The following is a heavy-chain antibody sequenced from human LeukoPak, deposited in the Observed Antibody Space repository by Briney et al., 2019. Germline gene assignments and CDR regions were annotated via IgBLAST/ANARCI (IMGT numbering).Heavy chain of an antibody. Sequence: PSETLSLTCAVYGGSLSGYYWSWIRQPPGKGLEWIGEINHSGSTNYNPSLKSRVTISVDTSKNQFSLKLSSVTAADTAVYYCARLTIAAAGTWYYYYYGMDVWGQGTTVTVSS. CDR1: GGSLSGYY. CDR3: ARLTIAAAGTWYYYYYGMDV. D-gene: IGHD6-13*01. J-gene: IGHJ6*02. V-gene: IGHV4-34*01. CDR2: INHSGST.